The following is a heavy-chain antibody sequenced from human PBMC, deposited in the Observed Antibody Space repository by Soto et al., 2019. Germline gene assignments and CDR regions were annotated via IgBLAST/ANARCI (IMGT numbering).Heavy chain of an antibody. V-gene: IGHV3-23*01. CDR2: ISGSGGST. D-gene: IGHD6-6*01. CDR1: GFTFSSYA. CDR3: ARGRGSSLDY. Sequence: EVQLLESGGGLVQPGGSLSLSCAASGFTFSSYAMSWVRQAPGKWQEWVSAISGSGGSTYYADSVKGRFTISRYNSKNTLYMQMNSLRAEDTAVYYCARGRGSSLDYWRQGTLVTVS. J-gene: IGHJ4*02.